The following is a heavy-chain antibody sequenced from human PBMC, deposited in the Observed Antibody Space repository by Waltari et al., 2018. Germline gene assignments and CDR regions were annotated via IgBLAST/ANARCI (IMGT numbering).Heavy chain of an antibody. CDR2: VRGTGKT. J-gene: IGHJ4*02. Sequence: QLQESGPGLVKPSGTLSLSCAVSGDSVTSTNWWSWVRQSPQRGLEWIGQVRGTGKTNYSPSFASRVTMSLDASNNQFSLKVTSATAADTAVYYCARDRGRGLYLDVWGPGTLVTVSP. CDR3: ARDRGRGLYLDV. CDR1: GDSVTSTNW. V-gene: IGHV4-4*02. D-gene: IGHD2-15*01.